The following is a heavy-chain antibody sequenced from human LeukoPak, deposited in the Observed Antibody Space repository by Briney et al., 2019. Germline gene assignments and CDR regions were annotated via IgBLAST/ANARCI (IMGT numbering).Heavy chain of an antibody. D-gene: IGHD2-15*01. Sequence: SETLSLTCTVSGGYISSYYWSWIRQPPGKGLEWIGYIYYSGSTNYNPSLKSRVTISVDTSKNQFSLKLSSVTAADTAVYYCERRTRYCSGGSCYSTFDYWGQGTLVTVSS. J-gene: IGHJ4*02. CDR3: ERRTRYCSGGSCYSTFDY. CDR2: IYYSGST. CDR1: GGYISSYY. V-gene: IGHV4-59*08.